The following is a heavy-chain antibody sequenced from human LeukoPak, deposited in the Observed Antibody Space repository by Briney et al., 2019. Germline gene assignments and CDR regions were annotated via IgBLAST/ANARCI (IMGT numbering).Heavy chain of an antibody. J-gene: IGHJ6*03. Sequence: PSETLSLTCTVSGGSISSSSYYWGWIRQPPGKGLEWIGSIYYSGSTYYNPSLKSRVTISVDTSKNQFSLKLSSVTAADTAVYYCASARGCYYYYMDVWGKGTTVTVSS. CDR3: ASARGCYYYYMDV. V-gene: IGHV4-39*01. CDR2: IYYSGST. CDR1: GGSISSSSYY.